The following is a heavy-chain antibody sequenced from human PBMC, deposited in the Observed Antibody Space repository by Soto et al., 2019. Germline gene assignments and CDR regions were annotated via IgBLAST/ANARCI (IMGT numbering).Heavy chain of an antibody. V-gene: IGHV4-31*03. Sequence: SETLSLTCTVSGGSISSGGYYWSWIRQHPGKGLEWIGYIYYSGSTYYNPSLKSRVTISVDTSKNQFSLKLSSVTAADTAVYYCARVYYDILTGYLRSYYYYMDVWGKGTTVTVSS. CDR2: IYYSGST. CDR3: ARVYYDILTGYLRSYYYYMDV. J-gene: IGHJ6*03. CDR1: GGSISSGGYY. D-gene: IGHD3-9*01.